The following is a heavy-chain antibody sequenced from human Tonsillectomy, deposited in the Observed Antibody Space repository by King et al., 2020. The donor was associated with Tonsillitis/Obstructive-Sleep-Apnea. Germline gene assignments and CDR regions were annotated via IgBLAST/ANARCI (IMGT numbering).Heavy chain of an antibody. Sequence: HVQLVESGGGVVQPGRSLRLSCAASGFTFSSYAMHWVRQAPGKGLEWVAVISYDGSNKYYADSVKGRFTISRDNSKNTLYLQMNSLRAEDTAVYYCARAMAYYYDSSGYDLDYWGQGTLVTVSS. J-gene: IGHJ4*02. V-gene: IGHV3-30*04. D-gene: IGHD3-22*01. CDR2: ISYDGSNK. CDR3: ARAMAYYYDSSGYDLDY. CDR1: GFTFSSYA.